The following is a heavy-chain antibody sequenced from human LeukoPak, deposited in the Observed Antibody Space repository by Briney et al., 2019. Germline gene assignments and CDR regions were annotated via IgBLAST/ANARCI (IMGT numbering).Heavy chain of an antibody. CDR3: ATGIMYYYDSSGYRDSFDI. D-gene: IGHD3-22*01. CDR1: GYTLTELS. J-gene: IGHJ3*02. V-gene: IGHV1-24*01. Sequence: GASVKVSLKVSGYTLTELSMHWLRQAPGKGLEWMGGFDPEDGETIYAQKFQGRVTMTEDTSTDTAYMELGSLRSEDTAVYYCATGIMYYYDSSGYRDSFDIWGQGTMVTVSS. CDR2: FDPEDGET.